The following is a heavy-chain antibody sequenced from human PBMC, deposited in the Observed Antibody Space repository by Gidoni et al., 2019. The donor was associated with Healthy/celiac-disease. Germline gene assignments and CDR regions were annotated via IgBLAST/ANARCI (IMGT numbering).Heavy chain of an antibody. CDR3: ARCIAAAGTPGYYDYGMDV. D-gene: IGHD6-13*01. Sequence: QVQLVQSGAEVTKPGSSVKVSCKASGGTFSSYAISWVRQAPGQGLEWMGGIIPIFGTANYAQKFQGRVTITADESTSTAYMELSSLRSEDTAVYYCARCIAAAGTPGYYDYGMDVWGQGTTVTVSS. CDR2: IIPIFGTA. V-gene: IGHV1-69*01. J-gene: IGHJ6*02. CDR1: GGTFSSYA.